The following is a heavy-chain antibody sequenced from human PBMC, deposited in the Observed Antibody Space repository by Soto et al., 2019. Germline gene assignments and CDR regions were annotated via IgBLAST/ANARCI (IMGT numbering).Heavy chain of an antibody. Sequence: SATLSLTCAVYCKSFTGYNWRCIRQPPGKGLEWIGEINHSGSTNYNPSLKSRVTISVDTSKNQFSLKLSSVTAADTAVYYCARVKWLRSPFDYWGQGTLVTVS. CDR1: CKSFTGYN. CDR2: INHSGST. D-gene: IGHD5-18*01. V-gene: IGHV4-34*01. J-gene: IGHJ4*02. CDR3: ARVKWLRSPFDY.